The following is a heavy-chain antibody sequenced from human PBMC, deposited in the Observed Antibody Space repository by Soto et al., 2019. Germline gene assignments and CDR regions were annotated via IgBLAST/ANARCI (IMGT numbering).Heavy chain of an antibody. V-gene: IGHV1-69*06. Sequence: QVQLEQSGAEVKKPGSSVKVSCKASGGTLSDHGVAWLRQAPGQGLEWMGGTIPVFNTANYAQKFQGRVTVTADKFTNIAYMELSSLRSEGRALYLCARGVYGSGNDYTGPSAFDIWGQGTMVIVSS. CDR2: TIPVFNTA. J-gene: IGHJ3*02. CDR3: ARGVYGSGNDYTGPSAFDI. CDR1: GGTLSDHG. D-gene: IGHD3-10*01.